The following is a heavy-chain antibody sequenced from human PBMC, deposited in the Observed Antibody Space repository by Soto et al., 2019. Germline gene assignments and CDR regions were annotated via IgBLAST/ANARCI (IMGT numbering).Heavy chain of an antibody. CDR2: IDPSDSYT. J-gene: IGHJ6*02. CDR1: GYSFTSYW. V-gene: IGHV5-10-1*01. Sequence: GESLKISCKGSGYSFTSYWISWVRQMPGKGLEWMGSIDPSDSYTNYSPSFQGHVTISADKSISTAYLQWSSLKASDTAMYYCARRPITMVRGVIPEGYYYYGMAVWGQGTTVTV. CDR3: ARRPITMVRGVIPEGYYYYGMAV. D-gene: IGHD3-10*01.